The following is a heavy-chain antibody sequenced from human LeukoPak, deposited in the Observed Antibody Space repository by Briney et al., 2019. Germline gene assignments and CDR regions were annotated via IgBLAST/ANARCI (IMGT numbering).Heavy chain of an antibody. CDR1: GFTFSSYA. D-gene: IGHD3-9*01. Sequence: GGSLRLSCSASGFTFSSYAMHWVRQAPGKGLEYVSAISSNGGSTYYADSVKGRYTISRDNSKNTLYLQMSSLRAEDTAVYYCVKASDILGFDPWGQGTLVTVSS. CDR3: VKASDILGFDP. CDR2: ISSNGGST. V-gene: IGHV3-64D*06. J-gene: IGHJ5*02.